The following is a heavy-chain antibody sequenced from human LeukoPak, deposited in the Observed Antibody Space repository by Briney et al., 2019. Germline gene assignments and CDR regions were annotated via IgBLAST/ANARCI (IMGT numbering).Heavy chain of an antibody. Sequence: PGGSLRLSCAASGFTFSRYAMHWVRQAPGKGLEWVAVISHDGSNKYYRGSVKGRFTFSRDNSKNTLYLQMNSLRAEDTAVYYCARVLSGRGSLYSYYYYMDVWGKGTTVTISS. CDR2: ISHDGSNK. V-gene: IGHV3-30*14. CDR3: ARVLSGRGSLYSYYYYMDV. D-gene: IGHD3-10*01. CDR1: GFTFSRYA. J-gene: IGHJ6*03.